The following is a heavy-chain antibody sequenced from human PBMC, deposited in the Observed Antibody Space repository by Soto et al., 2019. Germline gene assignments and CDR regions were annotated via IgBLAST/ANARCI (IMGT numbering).Heavy chain of an antibody. CDR2: IIPIDATV. CDR3: ARDLLGFGYTYADV. D-gene: IGHD3-10*01. J-gene: IGHJ6*01. CDR1: GGTFSNYA. Sequence: QVQLVQSGAEVKKPGSSVKVSCKASGGTFSNYALISWVRQAPGQGLEWMGGIIPIDATVNYAQKFQGRITIXAXETXTTAYMDLGSLRSEDTAVYYCARDLLGFGYTYADVWGQGTTVTVSS. V-gene: IGHV1-69*12.